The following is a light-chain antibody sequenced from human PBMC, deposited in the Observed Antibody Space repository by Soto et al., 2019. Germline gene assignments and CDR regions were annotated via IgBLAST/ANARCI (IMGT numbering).Light chain of an antibody. CDR1: QSVSSN. J-gene: IGKJ1*01. V-gene: IGKV3-15*01. CDR3: QQRSSWPPT. Sequence: EIVMTQSPATLSVSPGERATISCRASQSVSSNLAWYQQKPGQAPRLLIYGASTRATGIPARFSGSGSGTDFTLTISSLEPEDFAFYYCQQRSSWPPTFGQGTKVDIK. CDR2: GAS.